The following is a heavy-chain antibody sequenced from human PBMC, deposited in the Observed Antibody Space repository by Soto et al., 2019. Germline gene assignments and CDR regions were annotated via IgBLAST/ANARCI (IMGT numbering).Heavy chain of an antibody. CDR1: GFTFSSYA. CDR3: ARAEVESYPFYYYYYYGMDV. V-gene: IGHV3-30-3*01. Sequence: LRLSCAASGFTFSSYAMHWVRQAPGKGLEWVAVISYDGSNKYYADSVRGRFTISRDNSKNTLYLQMNSLRAEDTAVYYCARAEVESYPFYYYYYYGMDVWGQGTTVTVSS. J-gene: IGHJ6*02. D-gene: IGHD1-26*01. CDR2: ISYDGSNK.